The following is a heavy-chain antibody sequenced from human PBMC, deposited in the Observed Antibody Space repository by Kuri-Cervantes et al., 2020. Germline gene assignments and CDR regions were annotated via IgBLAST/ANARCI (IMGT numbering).Heavy chain of an antibody. V-gene: IGHV1-2*02. D-gene: IGHD3-16*02. CDR3: ARAGGHYDYVWGSYRLTYFDC. CDR1: GYTFTGYY. CDR2: INPNSGGT. Sequence: ASVKVSCKASGYTFTGYYMHWVRQAPGQGLEWMGWINPNSGGTKYAQKFEGRVTMTRDTSISIVYMELSRLRSDDTAVYYCARAGGHYDYVWGSYRLTYFDCWGQGTLVTVSS. J-gene: IGHJ4*02.